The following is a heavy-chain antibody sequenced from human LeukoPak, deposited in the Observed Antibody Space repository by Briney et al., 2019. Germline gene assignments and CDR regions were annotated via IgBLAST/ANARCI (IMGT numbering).Heavy chain of an antibody. CDR2: IYSGGST. D-gene: IGHD3-9*01. CDR3: ARAGNYDILSLDY. J-gene: IGHJ4*02. V-gene: IGHV3-53*04. CDR1: GFTVSSNY. Sequence: GVSLRLSCAASGFTVSSNYMSWVRQAPGKGLEWVSVIYSGGSTYYADSVKGRFTISRHNSKNTLYLQMNSLRAEDTAVYYCARAGNYDILSLDYWGQGTLATVSS.